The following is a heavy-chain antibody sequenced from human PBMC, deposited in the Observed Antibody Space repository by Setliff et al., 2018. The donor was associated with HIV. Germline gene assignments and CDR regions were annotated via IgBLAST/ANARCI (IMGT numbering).Heavy chain of an antibody. CDR1: GDTFSSYT. CDR2: IIPTLNVA. J-gene: IGHJ6*02. CDR3: ARDHCSSSGCYEYSYYGMDV. Sequence: AVKVSCKASGDTFSSYTLSWVRQAPGQSLEWMGRIIPTLNVANDAPKFQGRVTITADKSTSTVYMELSSLTSEDTAMYYCARDHCSSSGCYEYSYYGMDVWGQGTTVTVSS. V-gene: IGHV1-69*04. D-gene: IGHD2-2*01.